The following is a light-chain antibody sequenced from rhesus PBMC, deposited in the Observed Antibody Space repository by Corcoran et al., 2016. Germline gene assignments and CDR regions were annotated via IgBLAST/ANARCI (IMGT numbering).Light chain of an antibody. CDR3: QHSYGSPFT. CDR2: RSS. Sequence: DIQMTQSPSSLSASVGDRVTITCRSSEIVHNYLHWYQQKPGKAPRLLIYRSSILQSGVPSRFSGSGSGTDFTLTITILQPEDFAVYYCQHSYGSPFTFGPGTKLDI. CDR1: EIVHNY. J-gene: IGKJ3*01. V-gene: IGKV1-74*01.